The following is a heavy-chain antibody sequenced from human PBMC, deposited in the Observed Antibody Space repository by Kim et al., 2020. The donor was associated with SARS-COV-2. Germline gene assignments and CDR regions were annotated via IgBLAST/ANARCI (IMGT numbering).Heavy chain of an antibody. CDR3: ARSSITFGGAPVWY. CDR1: GYMFTNYG. V-gene: IGHV1-18*01. Sequence: ASVKVSCKASGYMFTNYGITWVRQAPGQGLEWMGWIGAYNGNTNYAQKLQGRVTMTTDTSTSTAYMELRSLRSDDTAVYYCARSSITFGGAPVWYWGQGTLVSVPS. CDR2: IGAYNGNT. D-gene: IGHD3-16*01. J-gene: IGHJ4*02.